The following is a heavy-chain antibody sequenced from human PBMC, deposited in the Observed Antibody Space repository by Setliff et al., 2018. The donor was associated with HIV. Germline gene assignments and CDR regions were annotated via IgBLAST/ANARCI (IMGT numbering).Heavy chain of an antibody. D-gene: IGHD5-12*01. CDR3: AREGDGGYELGYYFDY. V-gene: IGHV4-59*12. J-gene: IGHJ4*02. Sequence: SETLSLTCTVSGGSISNYYWTWIRQPPGKGLEWIGYIYYSGSTNYNPSLKSRVTIRIDTSKNQFSLEVRSVTAADTAVYYCAREGDGGYELGYYFDYWGQGTLVTVSS. CDR1: GGSISNYY. CDR2: IYYSGST.